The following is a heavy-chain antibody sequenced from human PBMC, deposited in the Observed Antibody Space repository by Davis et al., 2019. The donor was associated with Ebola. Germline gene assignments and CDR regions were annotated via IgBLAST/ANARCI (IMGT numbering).Heavy chain of an antibody. CDR2: TWYDGSNK. V-gene: IGHV3-33*06. Sequence: GESLKISCAASGFTFSSYGMHWVRQAPGKGQEWVAVTWYDGSNKYYPDSVKGRFTISRENSKNTPYLQMNSLRAEDTAVYYCAKRIVGVAFDDWGQGTLVTVSS. D-gene: IGHD1-26*01. CDR3: AKRIVGVAFDD. J-gene: IGHJ4*02. CDR1: GFTFSSYG.